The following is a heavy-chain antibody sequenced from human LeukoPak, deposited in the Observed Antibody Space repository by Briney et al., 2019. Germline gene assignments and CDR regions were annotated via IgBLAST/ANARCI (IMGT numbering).Heavy chain of an antibody. D-gene: IGHD3-10*01. Sequence: SETLSLTCTVSGGSISSYYWSWIRQPPGKGLEWIGHIYYSGNTNYNPSLKSRVTISIDTSKIQFSLKLSSVTAADTAVYYCARVGADGSGFLFDYWGQGTLVTVSS. CDR3: ARVGADGSGFLFDY. CDR2: IYYSGNT. CDR1: GGSISSYY. V-gene: IGHV4-59*12. J-gene: IGHJ4*02.